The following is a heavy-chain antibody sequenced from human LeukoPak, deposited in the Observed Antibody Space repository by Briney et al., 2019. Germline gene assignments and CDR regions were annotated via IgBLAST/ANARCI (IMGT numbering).Heavy chain of an antibody. CDR3: ARDSSGWNFCY. CDR2: IYTSGST. V-gene: IGHV4-61*02. J-gene: IGHJ4*01. CDR1: GDSISSGRYY. Sequence: SQTLSLTCTVSGDSISSGRYYWSWIRQPAGKVLEWLGRIYTSGSTNYNPSLKSRVTISTDTSKNQFSLKLTSVTAADKAVYYCARDSSGWNFCYWG. D-gene: IGHD6-19*01.